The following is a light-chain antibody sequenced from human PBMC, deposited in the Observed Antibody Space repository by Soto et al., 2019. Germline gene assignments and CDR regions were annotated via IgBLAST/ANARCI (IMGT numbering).Light chain of an antibody. CDR2: GAS. V-gene: IGKV3D-20*02. CDR1: QSVSSSY. CDR3: QQHNQWPIT. J-gene: IGKJ5*01. Sequence: EIVLTQSPGTLSLSPGERATLSCRASQSVSSSYLAWYQQKPGQAPRLLIYGASSRATGIPDRFSGSGSGTEFTLTINSLQSEDSAVYYCQQHNQWPITFGQGARLEI.